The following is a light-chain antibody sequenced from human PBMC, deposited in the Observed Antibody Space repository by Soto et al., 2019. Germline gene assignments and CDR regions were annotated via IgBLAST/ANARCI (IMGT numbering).Light chain of an antibody. J-gene: IGKJ1*01. V-gene: IGKV1-5*03. CDR3: QQYNSYPWT. CDR1: QSISTW. CDR2: KAS. Sequence: DIQMTQSPSTLSASVVDRVSITCRASQSISTWLAWYQQKPGKAPKLLIYKASSLEGGVPSRFSGSGSGTEFTLTISSLQPDDFATYYCQQYNSYPWTFGQGTKVDI.